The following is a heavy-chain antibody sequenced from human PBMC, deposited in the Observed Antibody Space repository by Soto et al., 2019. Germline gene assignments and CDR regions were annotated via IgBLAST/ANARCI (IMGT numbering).Heavy chain of an antibody. J-gene: IGHJ4*02. Sequence: PSETLSLTCTVSGGSISSYYLSWMRQPAGKGLEWIGRIYTSGSTNYNPSLKSRVTTSVDTSKNQFSLKLSSVTAADTAVYYCARDNDSSGYYFDYWGQGTLVTVYS. D-gene: IGHD3-22*01. CDR1: GGSISSYY. V-gene: IGHV4-4*07. CDR2: IYTSGST. CDR3: ARDNDSSGYYFDY.